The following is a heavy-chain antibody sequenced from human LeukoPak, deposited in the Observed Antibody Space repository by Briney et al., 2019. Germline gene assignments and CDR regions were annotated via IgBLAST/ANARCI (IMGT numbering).Heavy chain of an antibody. V-gene: IGHV3-23*01. CDR2: ISGSGGST. J-gene: IGHJ4*02. Sequence: RGSLRLSCAASGFTFSSYAMSWVRQAPGKGLEWVSAISGSGGSTYYADSVKGRFTISRDNSKNTLYLQMNSLRAEDTAVYYCAKDIAAAGFSAKPDYWGQGTLVTVSS. CDR1: GFTFSSYA. D-gene: IGHD6-13*01. CDR3: AKDIAAAGFSAKPDY.